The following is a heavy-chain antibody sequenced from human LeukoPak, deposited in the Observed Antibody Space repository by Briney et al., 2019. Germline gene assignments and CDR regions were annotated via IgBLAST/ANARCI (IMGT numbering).Heavy chain of an antibody. J-gene: IGHJ6*03. D-gene: IGHD5-12*01. Sequence: GASVTVSCKASGYTFTSYDINWVRQAAGQGLEWMGWMNPNSGNTDYAQKFQGRVTMTRNTSISTAYMELSSLRSEDTAVYYCARAADIVATYYYYYYVDVWGKGTTVTVSS. CDR3: ARAADIVATYYYYYYVDV. CDR2: MNPNSGNT. CDR1: GYTFTSYD. V-gene: IGHV1-8*01.